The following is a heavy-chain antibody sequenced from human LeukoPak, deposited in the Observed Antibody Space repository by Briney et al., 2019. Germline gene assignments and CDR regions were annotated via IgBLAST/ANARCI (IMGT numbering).Heavy chain of an antibody. D-gene: IGHD1-1*01. CDR3: ARAISWNGAQGHMDV. J-gene: IGHJ6*03. V-gene: IGHV3-74*03. CDR2: INSDGRNI. Sequence: GGSLRLSCAASGFSFSDYWMHWVRQAPGKGLVWVSRINSDGRNIAYADSVKGRFTISRDNAKNTLYLEMNSLTIEDTAVYYCARAISWNGAQGHMDVRGKGTTVTVS. CDR1: GFSFSDYW.